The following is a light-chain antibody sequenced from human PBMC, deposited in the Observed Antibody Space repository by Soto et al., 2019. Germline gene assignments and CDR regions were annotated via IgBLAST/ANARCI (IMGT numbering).Light chain of an antibody. J-gene: IGLJ2*01. CDR3: TSWDDSLYHVV. V-gene: IGLV1-47*01. CDR1: RSNIGSNY. Sequence: QPVLTQPPSASGTPGQRVTFSCSGGRSNIGSNYVFWYQQFPGTAPKLVIYRNNQRPSGVPDRFSGSKSGTSASLAISGLRSEDEADYYCTSWDDSLYHVVFGGGTKVTVL. CDR2: RNN.